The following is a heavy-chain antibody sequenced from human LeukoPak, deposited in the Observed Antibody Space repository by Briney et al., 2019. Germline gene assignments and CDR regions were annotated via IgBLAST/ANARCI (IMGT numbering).Heavy chain of an antibody. V-gene: IGHV3-23*01. CDR1: GFTFSSYA. CDR3: AKLRGASLYYYDSSGYYYAPY. D-gene: IGHD3-22*01. Sequence: GGSLRLSCAASGFTFSSYAMSWVRQAPGKGLEWVSAISGSGGSTYYADSVKGRFTISRDNSKNTLYLQMNSLRAEDTAVYYCAKLRGASLYYYDSSGYYYAPYWGQGTLVTVSS. CDR2: ISGSGGST. J-gene: IGHJ4*02.